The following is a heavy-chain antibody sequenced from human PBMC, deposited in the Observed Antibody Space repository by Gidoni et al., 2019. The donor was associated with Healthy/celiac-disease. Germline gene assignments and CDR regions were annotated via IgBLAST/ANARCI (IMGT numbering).Heavy chain of an antibody. D-gene: IGHD1-26*01. J-gene: IGHJ6*02. V-gene: IGHV1-58*01. CDR1: GFTFTSSA. Sequence: QMQLVQSGPEVKKPGTSVKVSCKASGFTFTSSAVQWVRQARGQRLEWIGWIVVGSGNTNYAQKFQERVTITRDMSTSTAYMELSSLRSEDTAVYYCAAEHVGSYWGWAYYYYGMDVWGQGTTVTVSS. CDR3: AAEHVGSYWGWAYYYYGMDV. CDR2: IVVGSGNT.